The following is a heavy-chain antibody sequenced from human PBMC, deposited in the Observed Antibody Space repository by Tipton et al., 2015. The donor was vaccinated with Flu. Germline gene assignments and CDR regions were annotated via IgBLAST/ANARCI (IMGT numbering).Heavy chain of an antibody. CDR3: ARGPPDIDADF. V-gene: IGHV3-53*01. D-gene: IGHD5-12*01. Sequence: VQLVQSGGGLIQPGGSLKLSCAISGFDLRANYVSWVRQAPGKGLEWISLIHHHGNTYYADSVKGRFTISTDLSQNTLFLQMNSLRADDTGVYFCARGPPDIDADFWGQGTLVTVSS. J-gene: IGHJ4*02. CDR1: GFDLRANY. CDR2: IHHHGNT.